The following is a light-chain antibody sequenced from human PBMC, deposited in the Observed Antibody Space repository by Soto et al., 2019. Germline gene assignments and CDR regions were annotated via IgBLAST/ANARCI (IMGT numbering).Light chain of an antibody. Sequence: DIVMTQSPLSLPVTPGEPASISCRSSQSLLHSNGYNYLDWYLKKPGQSPQLLIYLGSNRASGVPDRFSGTGSGTEFTLTISNLQPDDFATYFCQQYNSFSLITFGQGTRLEIK. J-gene: IGKJ5*01. V-gene: IGKV2-28*01. CDR2: LGS. CDR3: QQYNSFSLIT. CDR1: QSLLHSNGYNY.